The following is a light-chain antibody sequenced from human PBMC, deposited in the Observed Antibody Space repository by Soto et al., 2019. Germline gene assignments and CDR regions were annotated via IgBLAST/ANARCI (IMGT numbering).Light chain of an antibody. CDR1: QTISSW. V-gene: IGKV1-5*03. CDR2: KTS. J-gene: IGKJ1*01. Sequence: DIPLTQSPSTLSASVGDRVTITCRASQTISSWLAWYQQKPGKAPNLLIYKTSNLESGVPSRFSGSGSGTDFTLTISSLQPDDFATYYCQYYNDYCWTFGQGTKVEIK. CDR3: QYYNDYCWT.